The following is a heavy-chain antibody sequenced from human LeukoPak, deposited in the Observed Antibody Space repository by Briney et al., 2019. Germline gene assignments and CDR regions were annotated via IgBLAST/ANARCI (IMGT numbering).Heavy chain of an antibody. CDR1: GFTFSSYA. Sequence: GGSLRLSCAASGFTFSSYAMSWVRQAPGKGLEWVSAISGSGGSTYYADSVKGRFTISRDNSKNTLYLQMNSLRAEDTAVYYCAKGPTSFGVVIYFDYWGQGTLVTVSS. CDR3: AKGPTSFGVVIYFDY. D-gene: IGHD3-3*01. J-gene: IGHJ4*02. V-gene: IGHV3-23*01. CDR2: ISGSGGST.